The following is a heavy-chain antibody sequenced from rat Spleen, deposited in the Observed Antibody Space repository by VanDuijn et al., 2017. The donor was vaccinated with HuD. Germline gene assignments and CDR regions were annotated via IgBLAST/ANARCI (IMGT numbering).Heavy chain of an antibody. CDR2: ISYDGGRN. D-gene: IGHD1-9*01. J-gene: IGHJ2*01. CDR3: VRRHYGYTDYFDY. CDR1: GFTFSDYG. V-gene: IGHV5-7*01. Sequence: EVQLVESGGGLVQPGRSMKLSCADSGFTFSDYGMAWIRQAPKKGLEWVAYISYDGGRNFYRDSVKGRFTISRDNAKSSLYLQMDSLRSEDTATYYCVRRHYGYTDYFDYWGQGVMVTVSS.